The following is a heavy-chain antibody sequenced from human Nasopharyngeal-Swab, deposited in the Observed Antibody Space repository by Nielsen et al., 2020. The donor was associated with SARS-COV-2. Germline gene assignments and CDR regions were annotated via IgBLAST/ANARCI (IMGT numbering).Heavy chain of an antibody. CDR2: ICGSGGST. Sequence: VRQAPGKGLEWVSAICGSGGSTYYADSVKGRFTISRDNSKNTLYLQMNSLRAEDTAVYYCAKDSCSSTSCYTWDWGENWFDPWGQGTLVTVSS. CDR3: AKDSCSSTSCYTWDWGENWFDP. J-gene: IGHJ5*02. D-gene: IGHD2-2*02. V-gene: IGHV3-23*01.